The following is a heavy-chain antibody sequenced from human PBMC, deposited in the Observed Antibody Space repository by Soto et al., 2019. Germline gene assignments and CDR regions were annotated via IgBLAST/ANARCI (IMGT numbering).Heavy chain of an antibody. Sequence: EVHLVESGGGLVQPGGTLRLSCAASGITVSSYWMHWARQTPEQGPLWVFSISGDGSIITHAVSVKGRFTVPRDNAKNTLYLQINSLRFEDTAVYYCVREDCTGGQCKRFESWGQGIPVTVSS. V-gene: IGHV3-74*01. J-gene: IGHJ1*01. CDR3: VREDCTGGQCKRFES. D-gene: IGHD2-8*02. CDR1: GITVSSYW. CDR2: ISGDGSII.